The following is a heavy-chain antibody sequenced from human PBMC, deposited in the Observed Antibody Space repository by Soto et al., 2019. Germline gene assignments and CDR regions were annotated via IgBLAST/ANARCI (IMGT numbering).Heavy chain of an antibody. D-gene: IGHD2-21*01. CDR1: AGTFRSYA. J-gene: IGHJ6*02. V-gene: IGHV1-69*01. CDR2: IIPMFGTP. CDR3: ARSVVAVIAFGYQYYGMDA. Sequence: QVQLLQSGAEVKRSGTSVKVSCKAAAGTFRSYAMSWLRQAPGQGLEWMGGIIPMFGTPNYAQNVKGRLTITADESTRTAYMELSSLRSEDTAVYSGARSVVAVIAFGYQYYGMDAWGQGTTVTVS.